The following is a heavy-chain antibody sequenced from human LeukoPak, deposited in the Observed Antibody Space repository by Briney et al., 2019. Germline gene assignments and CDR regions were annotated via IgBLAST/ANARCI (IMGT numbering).Heavy chain of an antibody. D-gene: IGHD2-2*01. CDR3: ARDPVPAAARHFDY. V-gene: IGHV3-30-3*01. CDR2: ISSDGSLE. CDR1: GFTFSSYA. Sequence: PGGSLRLSCAASGFTFSSYAMHWVRQAPGKGLEWLAVISSDGSLEYYADSVKGRFTISRDNSKNTLYLQMNSLRTEDTAVYYCARDPVPAAARHFDYWGQGTLVTVSS. J-gene: IGHJ4*02.